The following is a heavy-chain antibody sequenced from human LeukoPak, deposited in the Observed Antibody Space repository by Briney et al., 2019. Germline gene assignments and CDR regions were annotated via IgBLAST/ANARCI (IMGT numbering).Heavy chain of an antibody. CDR1: GFTFSSYS. D-gene: IGHD6-6*01. Sequence: GGSLRLSCATSGFTFSSYSMNWVRQAPGKGLEWVSSISSSSSYIYYADSVKGRFTISRDNAKNSLYLQMNSLRAEDTAVYYCARDSEPTEQLVPGYWGQGTLVTVSS. CDR2: ISSSSSYI. J-gene: IGHJ4*02. CDR3: ARDSEPTEQLVPGY. V-gene: IGHV3-21*01.